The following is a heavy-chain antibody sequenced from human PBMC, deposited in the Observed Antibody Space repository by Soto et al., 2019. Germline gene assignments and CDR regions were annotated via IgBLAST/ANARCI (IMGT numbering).Heavy chain of an antibody. CDR2: IYCGDSDT. J-gene: IGHJ4*02. V-gene: IGHV5-51*01. CDR3: SRLYCSAGGCYSNGYFDY. Sequence: EVQLVQSGAEVRKPGESLKISCKSSGYSFSDYWLGWARQMPGKGLEWMGIIYCGDSDTRYSPSFQGQVSISADKSISTAYLQWSSLRASDTAIYYCSRLYCSAGGCYSNGYFDYWGQGTLVTVSS. CDR1: GYSFSDYW. D-gene: IGHD2-15*01.